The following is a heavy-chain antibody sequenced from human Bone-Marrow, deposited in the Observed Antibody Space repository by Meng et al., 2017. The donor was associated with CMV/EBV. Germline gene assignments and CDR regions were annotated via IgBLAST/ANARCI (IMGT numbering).Heavy chain of an antibody. V-gene: IGHV3-11*01. J-gene: IGHJ6*02. CDR2: ISSSGSTI. Sequence: GGSLRLSCAASGFTFSDYYMSWIRQAPGKGLEWVSYISSSGSTIYYADSVKGRFTISRDNAKNSLYLQMNSLRAEDTAVYYCATASTVTTHPPDYYYYYGMDVWGQGTTVTVSS. D-gene: IGHD4-17*01. CDR3: ATASTVTTHPPDYYYYYGMDV. CDR1: GFTFSDYY.